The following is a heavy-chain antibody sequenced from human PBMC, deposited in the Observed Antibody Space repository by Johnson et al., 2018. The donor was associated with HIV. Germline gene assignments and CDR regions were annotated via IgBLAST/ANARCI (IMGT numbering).Heavy chain of an antibody. D-gene: IGHD3-3*01. CDR3: ARTTLRFLDRGDDAFDI. Sequence: QVQLVESGGGVVQPGRSLRLSFSASGFIFSNYAMHWGRQAPGTGLEWVAVISYDGSNKYYADSVKGRFTISRDNSKNTMYLQMNSLRAEDTAVYYCARTTLRFLDRGDDAFDIWGQGTMVTVSS. CDR2: ISYDGSNK. CDR1: GFIFSNYA. J-gene: IGHJ3*02. V-gene: IGHV3-30-3*01.